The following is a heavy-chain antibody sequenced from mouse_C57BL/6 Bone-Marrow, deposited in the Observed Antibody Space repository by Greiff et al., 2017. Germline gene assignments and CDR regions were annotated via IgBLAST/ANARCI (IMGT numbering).Heavy chain of an antibody. Sequence: QVQLQQPGAELVRPGSSVKLSCKASGYTFTSYWMDWVKQRPGQGLEWIGNIYPSDSEPHYNQKFKDKATLTVDKSSSTAYMQLISRTSEDSAVYYCARYSSTTHFDYWGQGTTRTVSS. J-gene: IGHJ2*01. V-gene: IGHV1-61*01. D-gene: IGHD1-1*01. CDR1: GYTFTSYW. CDR3: ARYSSTTHFDY. CDR2: IYPSDSEP.